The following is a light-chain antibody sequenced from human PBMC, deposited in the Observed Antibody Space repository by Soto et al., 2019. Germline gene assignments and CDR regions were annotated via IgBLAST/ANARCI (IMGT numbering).Light chain of an antibody. CDR2: ATS. V-gene: IGKV1-27*01. CDR1: QGINHY. J-gene: IGKJ3*01. CDR3: QKHNSAPLC. Sequence: DIQMTQSPSSLSASVGDRVTITCRASQGINHYLAWFQQKPGKVPKLLIYATSTLQSGVPSRFSGSGFGTDFTLTISSRQPEDVATYYCQKHNSAPLCFGPGTKVEIK.